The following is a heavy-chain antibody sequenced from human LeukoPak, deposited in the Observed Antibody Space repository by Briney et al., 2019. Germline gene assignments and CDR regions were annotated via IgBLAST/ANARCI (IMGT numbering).Heavy chain of an antibody. CDR3: ARTIRGY. D-gene: IGHD3-10*01. V-gene: IGHV3-7*02. J-gene: IGHJ4*02. CDR1: GFTFSNYW. Sequence: PGGSLRLSCAASGFTFSNYWMSWVRQAPGKGLEWVANIKEDGSEKYYVDSVKGRFTISRDNAKNSLYLQMNSLRAKDTAVYYCARTIRGYWGQGTLVTVSS. CDR2: IKEDGSEK.